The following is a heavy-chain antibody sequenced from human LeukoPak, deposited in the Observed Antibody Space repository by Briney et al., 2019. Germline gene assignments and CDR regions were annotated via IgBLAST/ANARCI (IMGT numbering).Heavy chain of an antibody. CDR1: GYTFTGYY. CDR2: IKPSSGST. Sequence: ASVKISCKASGYTFTGYYMHWVRLAPGQGLEWMGIIKPSSGSTNYAQKFQGRVTMTRDMSTSTVYMELSSLRSEDMAIYYCARSRTVAGTWGGYFDYWGQGTLVTVSS. D-gene: IGHD6-19*01. J-gene: IGHJ4*02. V-gene: IGHV1-46*01. CDR3: ARSRTVAGTWGGYFDY.